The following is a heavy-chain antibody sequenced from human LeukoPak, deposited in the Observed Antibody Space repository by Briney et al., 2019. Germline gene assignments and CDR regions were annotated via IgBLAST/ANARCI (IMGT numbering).Heavy chain of an antibody. CDR1: GFIFSTYE. D-gene: IGHD2-8*01. Sequence: GGSLRLSCAGSGFIFSTYEVAWVRQAPGKGLEWVSYINRGSSIIYYADSVKGRFTISRDDADSSLYLQMNSLRVEDTAVYYCTRRAPTGVTAGWFDPWGQGTLVSVSS. J-gene: IGHJ5*02. CDR2: INRGSSII. V-gene: IGHV3-48*03. CDR3: TRRAPTGVTAGWFDP.